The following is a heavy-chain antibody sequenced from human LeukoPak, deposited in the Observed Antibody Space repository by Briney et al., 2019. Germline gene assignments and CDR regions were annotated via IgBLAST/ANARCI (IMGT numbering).Heavy chain of an antibody. CDR1: GFTFSSYW. Sequence: GGSLRLSCAASGFTFSSYWMSWVRWAPGKGLEWVANIKQDGSEKYYVDSVKGRFTISRDNAKNSLYLQMNSLRAEDTAVYYCARELGIAAAGTTGFDYWGQGTLVTVSS. V-gene: IGHV3-7*03. CDR2: IKQDGSEK. J-gene: IGHJ4*02. D-gene: IGHD6-13*01. CDR3: ARELGIAAAGTTGFDY.